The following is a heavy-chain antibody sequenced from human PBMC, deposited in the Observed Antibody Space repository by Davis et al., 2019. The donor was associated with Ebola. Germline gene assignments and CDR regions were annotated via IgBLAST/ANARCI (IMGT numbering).Heavy chain of an antibody. CDR3: ARVMSGSSASYYSYYMDV. J-gene: IGHJ6*03. D-gene: IGHD2-8*01. V-gene: IGHV3-48*02. Sequence: PGGSLRLSCAASGVTFSSYSMNWVRQAPGKGLEWVSYISSSSSTIYNADSVKGRFTISRDNAKNSLHLQMNSLRDEDTAVYYCARVMSGSSASYYSYYMDVWGKGTTVTVSS. CDR1: GVTFSSYS. CDR2: ISSSSSTI.